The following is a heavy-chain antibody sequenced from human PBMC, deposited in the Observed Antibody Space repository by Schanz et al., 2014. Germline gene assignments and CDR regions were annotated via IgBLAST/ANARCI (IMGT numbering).Heavy chain of an antibody. J-gene: IGHJ3*02. CDR1: GFIFRSFG. V-gene: IGHV3-33*01. CDR3: ARKMKLGVYGGKGHDSLDI. CDR2: IWSDGTNE. Sequence: QGQLVESGGGVVQPGKSLRLSCATSGFIFRSFGIHWVRQAPGKGLEWVAVIWSDGTNEYYADSVKGRFTISGDSSKYTVYLQMNSLRAEDTAVYYCARKMKLGVYGGKGHDSLDIWGQGTMVTVSS. D-gene: IGHD4-17*01.